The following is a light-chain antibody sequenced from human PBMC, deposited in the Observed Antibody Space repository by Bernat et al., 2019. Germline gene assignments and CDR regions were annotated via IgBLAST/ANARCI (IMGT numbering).Light chain of an antibody. CDR2: EVT. J-gene: IGLJ2*01. CDR1: SSDVGSYNL. CDR3: CSYAGRSTFEV. Sequence: QSALTQPASVSVSPGQSITISCTGTSSDVGSYNLVSWYQQHPGKAPKLIIYEVTKRPSGVSNRFSGSNSGNTASLTISGLQPEDEADYFCCSYAGRSTFEVFGGGTELTVL. V-gene: IGLV2-23*02.